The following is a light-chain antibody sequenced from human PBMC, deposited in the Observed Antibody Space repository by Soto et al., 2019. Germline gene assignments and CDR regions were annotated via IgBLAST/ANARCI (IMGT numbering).Light chain of an antibody. Sequence: DIQMTQSPSSLSASVGDRVTITCRASQSIRSSLNWYQQKPGKAPKFLIYVASSLQTGVPPRFSGSGSGTDFTLTISSLQPEDFATYFCQQTYSAPPWTFGQGTKVDI. CDR1: QSIRSS. CDR3: QQTYSAPPWT. V-gene: IGKV1-39*01. J-gene: IGKJ1*01. CDR2: VAS.